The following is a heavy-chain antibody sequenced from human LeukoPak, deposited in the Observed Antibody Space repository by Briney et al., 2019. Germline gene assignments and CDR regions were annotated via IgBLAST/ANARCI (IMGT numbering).Heavy chain of an antibody. Sequence: PGGSLRLSCAASGFTFVNAWMTWVRQAPGKGLEWVGRIKSRTYGGTIDYAAPVKGRFTISRDDSKNTLYLQMNSLKTEDTAVYYCATERPLPGGGDDCFDIWGQGTMVTVSS. D-gene: IGHD5-12*01. V-gene: IGHV3-15*01. CDR2: IKSRTYGGTI. CDR1: GFTFVNAW. J-gene: IGHJ3*02. CDR3: ATERPLPGGGDDCFDI.